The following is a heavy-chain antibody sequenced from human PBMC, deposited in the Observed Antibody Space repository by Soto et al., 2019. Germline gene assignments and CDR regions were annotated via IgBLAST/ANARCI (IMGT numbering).Heavy chain of an antibody. CDR2: IYYSGST. Sequence: LPLTYPVTGGKLRSHYRSCIRNPPGKCMAWIRYIYYSGSTNYNPSLKRRVTISVDTSKNQFSLKLSSVTAADTAVYYCASDRGGDYGDYYYYYGMDVWGQGTTVT. V-gene: IGHV4-59*11. D-gene: IGHD4-17*01. J-gene: IGHJ6*02. CDR3: ASDRGGDYGDYYYYYGMDV. CDR1: GGKLRSHY.